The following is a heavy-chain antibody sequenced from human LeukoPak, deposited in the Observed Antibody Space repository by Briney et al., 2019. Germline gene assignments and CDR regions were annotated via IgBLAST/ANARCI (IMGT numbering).Heavy chain of an antibody. J-gene: IGHJ5*02. CDR3: AKDSYCSSTSCYWSWFDP. V-gene: IGHV3-23*01. D-gene: IGHD2-2*01. Sequence: GGSLRLSCAASEFTFSNYAMSWVRQAPGKGLEWVSTISKSGDRTYYADSVKGRFTISRDNSKNTLYLQMNSLRAEDTAVYYCAKDSYCSSTSCYWSWFDPWGQGTLVTVSS. CDR1: EFTFSNYA. CDR2: ISKSGDRT.